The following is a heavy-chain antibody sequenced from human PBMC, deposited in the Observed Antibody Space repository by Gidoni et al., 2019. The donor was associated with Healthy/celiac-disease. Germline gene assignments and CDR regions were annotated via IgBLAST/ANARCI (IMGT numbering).Heavy chain of an antibody. Sequence: GRFTISRDNAKNSLYLQMNSLRAEDTAVYYCARAPSKGIAAAGTYLDYWGQGTLVTVSS. D-gene: IGHD6-13*01. J-gene: IGHJ4*02. V-gene: IGHV3-11*06. CDR3: ARAPSKGIAAAGTYLDY.